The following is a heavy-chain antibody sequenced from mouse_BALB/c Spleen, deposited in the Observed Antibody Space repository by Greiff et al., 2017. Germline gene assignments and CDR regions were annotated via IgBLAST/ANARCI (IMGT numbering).Heavy chain of an antibody. CDR3: ARYYYGSSYDYYAMDD. CDR2: ISYSGST. D-gene: IGHD1-1*01. J-gene: IGHJ4*01. CDR1: GDSITSGY. Sequence: EVQLVESGPSLVKPSQTLSLTCSVTGDSITSGYWNWIRKFPGNKLEYMGYISYSGSTYYNPSLKSRISITRDTSKNQYYLQLNSVTTEDTATYYCARYYYGSSYDYYAMDDWGQGTSVTVSS. V-gene: IGHV3-8*02.